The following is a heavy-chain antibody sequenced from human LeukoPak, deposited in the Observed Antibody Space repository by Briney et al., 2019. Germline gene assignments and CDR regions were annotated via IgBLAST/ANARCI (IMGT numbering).Heavy chain of an antibody. CDR1: GGSISYYY. CDR2: IYYSGTT. Sequence: SETLSLICTVSGGSISYYYWSWIRQSPGKGLEWIGYIYYSGTTNYNPSLKSRVTISVDTSKNQFSLQLRSVTAADTAVYYCARLGDLGMDVWGQGTTVTVSS. V-gene: IGHV4-59*01. D-gene: IGHD3-10*01. J-gene: IGHJ6*02. CDR3: ARLGDLGMDV.